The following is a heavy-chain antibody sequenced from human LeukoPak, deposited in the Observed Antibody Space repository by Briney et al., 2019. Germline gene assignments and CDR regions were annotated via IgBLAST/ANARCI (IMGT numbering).Heavy chain of an antibody. V-gene: IGHV3-21*01. Sequence: GGSLRLSCAASGSTFSSYSMNWVRQAPGKGLEWVSSISSSSSYIYYADSVKGRFTISRDNAKNSLYLQMNSLRAEDTAVYYCARGGRRDLGYCSSTSCYAQYYFDYWGQGTLVTVSS. CDR1: GSTFSSYS. CDR2: ISSSSSYI. CDR3: ARGGRRDLGYCSSTSCYAQYYFDY. D-gene: IGHD2-2*01. J-gene: IGHJ4*02.